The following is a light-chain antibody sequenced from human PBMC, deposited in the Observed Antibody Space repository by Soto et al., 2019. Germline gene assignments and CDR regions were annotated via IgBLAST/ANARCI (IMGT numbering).Light chain of an antibody. J-gene: IGKJ5*01. CDR3: QHRHSYPIT. CDR1: QGISGY. CDR2: TAS. V-gene: IGKV1-9*01. Sequence: DIQLTQSPSFVSASVGDRVTITCRASQGISGYLAWYQQKPGKAPKLLIHTASTLQSGVPSRFSGSGSGTEFTLTISSLQPEDFATYYCQHRHSYPITFGQGTRLEIK.